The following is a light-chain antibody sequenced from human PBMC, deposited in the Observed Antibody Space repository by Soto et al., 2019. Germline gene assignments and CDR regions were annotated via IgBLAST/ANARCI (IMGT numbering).Light chain of an antibody. CDR3: SSYAGTSIPVV. CDR2: DVS. CDR1: SSDVGGYNF. J-gene: IGLJ2*01. V-gene: IGLV2-8*01. Sequence: QSALTLPPSASGSPGQSVTISCTGSSSDVGGYNFVSWYQQHPGKAPKLMIYDVSERPSGVPDRFSGSKSGNTASLTVSGLQADDEADYYCSSYAGTSIPVVFGGGTKLTVL.